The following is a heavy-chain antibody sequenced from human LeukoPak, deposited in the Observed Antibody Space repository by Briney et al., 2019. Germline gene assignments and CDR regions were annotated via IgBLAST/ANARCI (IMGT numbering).Heavy chain of an antibody. Sequence: EGSLRLSCAASGFPFSSYWMHWVRQAPGKGLEWVSRINSDGGSTAYTESVKGRFTISRDNAKKTVYLQMNSLRAEDTAVYYCARVLSGEMATDWGQGTLVTVSS. V-gene: IGHV3-74*01. CDR3: ARVLSGEMATD. CDR1: GFPFSSYW. D-gene: IGHD5-24*01. J-gene: IGHJ4*02. CDR2: INSDGGST.